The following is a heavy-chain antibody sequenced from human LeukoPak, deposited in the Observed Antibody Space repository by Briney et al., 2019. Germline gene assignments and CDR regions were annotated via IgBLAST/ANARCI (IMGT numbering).Heavy chain of an antibody. Sequence: SETLSLTCTVSGGSISSYYWSWLRQPPGKGLEWIGEINHSGSTNYNPSLKSRVTISVDTSKNQFSLKLSSVTAADTAVYYCARGKTWYSSSWYDYWGQGTLVTVSS. CDR3: ARGKTWYSSSWYDY. D-gene: IGHD6-13*01. CDR1: GGSISSYY. CDR2: INHSGST. J-gene: IGHJ4*02. V-gene: IGHV4-34*01.